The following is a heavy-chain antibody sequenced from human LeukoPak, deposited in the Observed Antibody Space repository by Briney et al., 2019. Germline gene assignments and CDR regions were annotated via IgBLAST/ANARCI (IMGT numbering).Heavy chain of an antibody. CDR3: ARLDSSGYYYFDY. Sequence: ASVKVSCKASGYTFTSYYMHWVRQAPGQGLEWMGIINPSGGSTSYAQKFQGRVTITRDTSASTAYMELSSLRSEDTAVYYCARLDSSGYYYFDYWGQGTLVTVSS. J-gene: IGHJ4*02. D-gene: IGHD6-19*01. V-gene: IGHV1-46*01. CDR2: INPSGGST. CDR1: GYTFTSYY.